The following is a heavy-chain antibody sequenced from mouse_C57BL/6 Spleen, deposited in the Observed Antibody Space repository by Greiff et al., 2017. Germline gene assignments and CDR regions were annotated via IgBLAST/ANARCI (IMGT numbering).Heavy chain of an antibody. V-gene: IGHV1-78*01. Sequence: VKVVESDAELVKPGASVKISCKVSGYTFTDHTIHWMKQRPEQGLEWIGYIYPRDGSTKYNEKFKGKATLTADKSSSTAYMQLNSLTSEDSAVYFCAREAYYSNYLDYWGQGTTLTVSS. CDR2: IYPRDGST. J-gene: IGHJ2*01. D-gene: IGHD2-5*01. CDR1: GYTFTDHT. CDR3: AREAYYSNYLDY.